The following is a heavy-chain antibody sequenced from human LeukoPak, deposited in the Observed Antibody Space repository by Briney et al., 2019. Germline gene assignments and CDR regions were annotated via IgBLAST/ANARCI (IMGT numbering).Heavy chain of an antibody. Sequence: GGSLRLSCAASGFTFSSYAMSWVRQAPGKGLEWVSAISGSGGSTYYADSVKGRFTISRDNSKNTLYLQMNSLRAEDTAVYYCAKVLVPAAPNYYYGMDVRGQGTTVTVSS. CDR2: ISGSGGST. J-gene: IGHJ6*02. CDR1: GFTFSSYA. D-gene: IGHD2-2*01. CDR3: AKVLVPAAPNYYYGMDV. V-gene: IGHV3-23*01.